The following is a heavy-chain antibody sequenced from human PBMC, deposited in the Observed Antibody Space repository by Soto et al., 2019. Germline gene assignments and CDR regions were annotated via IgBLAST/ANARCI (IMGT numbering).Heavy chain of an antibody. CDR2: INHSGST. J-gene: IGHJ6*02. CDR3: ARGFHSNYPYYYYGMDV. Sequence: SETLSLTCAVYGGSFSGYYWSWIRQPPGKGLEWIGEINHSGSTNYNPSLKSRVTISVDTSKNQFSLKLRSVTAADTAVYYCARGFHSNYPYYYYGMDVWGQGTTVTVSS. CDR1: GGSFSGYY. D-gene: IGHD4-4*01. V-gene: IGHV4-34*01.